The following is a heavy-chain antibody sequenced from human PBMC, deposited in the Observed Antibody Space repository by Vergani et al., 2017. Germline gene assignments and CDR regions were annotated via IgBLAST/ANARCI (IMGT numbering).Heavy chain of an antibody. J-gene: IGHJ6*02. CDR3: AKAAAQAYYGMDV. Sequence: EVQLVESGGGLVQPGRSLRLSCAASGFTFDDYAMHWVRQAPGKGLEWVSGISWNSGSIGYADSVKGRFTISRDNSKNTLYLQMNSLRAEDTAVYYWAKAAAQAYYGMDVWGQGTTVTVSS. V-gene: IGHV3-9*01. CDR2: ISWNSGSI. CDR1: GFTFDDYA.